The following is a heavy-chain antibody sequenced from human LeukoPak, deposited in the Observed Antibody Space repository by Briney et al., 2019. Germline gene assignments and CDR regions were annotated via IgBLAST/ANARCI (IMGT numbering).Heavy chain of an antibody. CDR2: ISGSGGST. Sequence: GGSLRLSCAASRFTFSSYAMSWVRQAPGKGLEWVSAISGSGGSTYYADSVKGRFTISRDNSKNTLYLQMNSLRAEDTAVYYCAKDYSNYPNYGMDVWGQGTTVTVSS. D-gene: IGHD4-11*01. CDR1: RFTFSSYA. CDR3: AKDYSNYPNYGMDV. V-gene: IGHV3-23*01. J-gene: IGHJ6*02.